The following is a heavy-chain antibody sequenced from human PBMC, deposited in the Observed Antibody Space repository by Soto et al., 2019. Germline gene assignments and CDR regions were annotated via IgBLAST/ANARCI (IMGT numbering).Heavy chain of an antibody. Sequence: PSETLSLTGTVSGSAISGDYWTCIRQSDGEGLEWIGRIYSSGSTNYNPSLKSRVTISLDTSMNYFSLRLSSVTAADTAVYYCARGQRFSDWFDPWGQGTLVTVSS. CDR1: GSAISGDY. CDR3: ARGQRFSDWFDP. CDR2: IYSSGST. V-gene: IGHV4-4*07. D-gene: IGHD3-3*01. J-gene: IGHJ5*02.